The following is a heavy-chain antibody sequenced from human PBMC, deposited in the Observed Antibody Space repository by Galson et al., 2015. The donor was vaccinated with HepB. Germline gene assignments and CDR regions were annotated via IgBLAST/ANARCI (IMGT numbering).Heavy chain of an antibody. CDR3: TNTPYDYVWGSYRYMGPNYYYYYGMDV. CDR2: ISGSGGST. Sequence: SLRLSCAASGFTFSSYAMSWVRQAPGKGLEWVSAISGSGGSTYYADSVKGRFTISRDNSKNTLYLQMNSLKTEDTAVYYCTNTPYDYVWGSYRYMGPNYYYYYGMDVWGQGTTVTVSS. V-gene: IGHV3-23*01. D-gene: IGHD3-16*02. CDR1: GFTFSSYA. J-gene: IGHJ6*02.